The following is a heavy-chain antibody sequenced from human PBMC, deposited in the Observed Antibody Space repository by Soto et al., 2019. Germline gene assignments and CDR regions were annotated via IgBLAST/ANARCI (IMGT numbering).Heavy chain of an antibody. CDR2: LSGIGGTT. Sequence: EVQLLESGGNLVQPGGSLRLSCAASGFAFSSYAMTWVRQAPGKGLEWVSALSGIGGTTYSADSVRGRFTIARDNSKNTLYLQVKGLSPEDSAIYYCAKFILGTGGSSGWPWFLDSWGQGTLVTVSS. D-gene: IGHD6-25*01. V-gene: IGHV3-23*01. CDR1: GFAFSSYA. CDR3: AKFILGTGGSSGWPWFLDS. J-gene: IGHJ4*02.